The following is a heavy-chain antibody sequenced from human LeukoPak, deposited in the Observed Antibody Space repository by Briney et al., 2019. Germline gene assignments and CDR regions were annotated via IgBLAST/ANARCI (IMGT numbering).Heavy chain of an antibody. J-gene: IGHJ4*02. D-gene: IGHD7-27*01. Sequence: GGSLRLSCAASEFTFSDYYMSWIRQVPGKGLEWVSYISGSSSTMYYANSVNRRFTISGDNAKHFLHLQINSLSAEDTADYFCARERGNWGEGYFDYWGQATLVTASS. CDR1: EFTFSDYY. CDR2: ISGSSSTM. CDR3: ARERGNWGEGYFDY. V-gene: IGHV3-11*04.